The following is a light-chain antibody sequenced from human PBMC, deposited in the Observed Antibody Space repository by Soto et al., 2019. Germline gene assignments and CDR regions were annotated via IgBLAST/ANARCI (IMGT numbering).Light chain of an antibody. CDR3: QQYGTAPPLT. CDR1: QSVNSNS. V-gene: IGKV3-20*01. CDR2: GAS. J-gene: IGKJ4*01. Sequence: EIVLTQSPGILSLSPGDRATLSCRTSQSVNSNSLAWYQQKPGQAPRLLLYGASTRAIGIPDRFSGSGSGKDLTLTISRLEPEDFAVYYCQQYGTAPPLTFGGGTEVEIK.